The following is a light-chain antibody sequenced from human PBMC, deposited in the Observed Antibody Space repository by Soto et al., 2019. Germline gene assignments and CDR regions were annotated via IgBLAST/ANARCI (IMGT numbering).Light chain of an antibody. CDR2: DAS. J-gene: IGKJ4*01. CDR1: QSVTNSY. Sequence: EVVLTQSPGTLSLSPGQRATLSCRASQSVTNSYLACYQQKPGQAPRLLVYDASIRATGIPDRFSGSGSGRDFTLTITRLEPEDFAVYYCQQYGGSPLVTFGGGTKVEI. CDR3: QQYGGSPLVT. V-gene: IGKV3-20*01.